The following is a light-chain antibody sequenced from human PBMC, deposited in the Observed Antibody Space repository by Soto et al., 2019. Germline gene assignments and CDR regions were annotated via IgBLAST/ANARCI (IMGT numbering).Light chain of an antibody. CDR1: SSDVGVYNS. CDR3: ASYAGILYV. Sequence: QSALTQPPSASGSPGPSVTISCTGTSSDVGVYNSVSWFQQHPGKAPKLMIYEVNKRPSGVPYRFSGSKSGNTASLTVSGLDAGDEAVYYCASYAGILYVFGGGTKLTVL. V-gene: IGLV2-8*01. CDR2: EVN. J-gene: IGLJ2*01.